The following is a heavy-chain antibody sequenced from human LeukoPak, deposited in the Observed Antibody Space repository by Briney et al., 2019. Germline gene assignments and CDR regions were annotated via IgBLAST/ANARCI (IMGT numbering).Heavy chain of an antibody. J-gene: IGHJ5*01. CDR3: AKRRGDGDYRLDS. CDR2: IYYSGNT. V-gene: IGHV4-39*01. Sequence: SETLSLTCTVSGCSISSSSYYWGWIRQPPGTGLEWTGSIYYSGNTYYNPSLKSRVTISVDTSKNQFSLTLTSVAAADTSVYYCAKRRGDGDYRLDSWGQGTLVAVSS. CDR1: GCSISSSSYY. D-gene: IGHD4-17*01.